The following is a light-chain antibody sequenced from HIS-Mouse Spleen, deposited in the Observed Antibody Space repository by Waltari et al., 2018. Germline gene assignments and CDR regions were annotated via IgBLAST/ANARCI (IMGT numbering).Light chain of an antibody. CDR1: QRVSSSY. J-gene: IGKJ2*01. Sequence: EIVLTQSPGTLPLSPGERATLSCRASQRVSSSYLAWYQQKPGQAPRLLIYGASSRATGIPDRFSGSGSGTDFTLTISRLEPEDFAVYYCQQYGSSPPYTFGQGTKLEIK. CDR2: GAS. V-gene: IGKV3-20*01. CDR3: QQYGSSPPYT.